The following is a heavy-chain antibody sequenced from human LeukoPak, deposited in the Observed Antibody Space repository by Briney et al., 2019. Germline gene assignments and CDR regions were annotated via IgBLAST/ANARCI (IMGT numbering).Heavy chain of an antibody. CDR2: VYSGGTT. J-gene: IGHJ4*02. D-gene: IGHD3-10*01. V-gene: IGHV3-66*01. Sequence: GGSLRLSCAASGFTVSTNYMSWVRQAPGKGLEWVSLVYSGGTTYHADSVKGRFTISRDDSKNTVYLQMNSLRAEDTAVYYCVKSPWYHGSGSYSGTIHWGQGTLVTVSS. CDR3: VKSPWYHGSGSYSGTIH. CDR1: GFTVSTNY.